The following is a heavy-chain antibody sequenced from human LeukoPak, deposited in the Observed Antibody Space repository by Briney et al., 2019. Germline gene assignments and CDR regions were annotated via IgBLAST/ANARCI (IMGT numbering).Heavy chain of an antibody. J-gene: IGHJ6*02. CDR2: IIPIFGTA. CDR3: ARPIKRGYDFWVDYYYGMDV. Sequence: ASVKVSCKASGGTFSSYAISWVRQAPGQGLEWMGGIIPIFGTANYAQKFQGRVTITADESTSTAYMELSSLRSEDTAVYYCARPIKRGYDFWVDYYYGMDVWGQGTTVTVSS. D-gene: IGHD3-3*01. V-gene: IGHV1-69*13. CDR1: GGTFSSYA.